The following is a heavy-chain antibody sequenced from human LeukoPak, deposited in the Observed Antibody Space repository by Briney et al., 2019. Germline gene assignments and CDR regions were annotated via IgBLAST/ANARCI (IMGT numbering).Heavy chain of an antibody. CDR3: ARGSIVVVPAAIWCYFDY. V-gene: IGHV4-4*07. CDR2: IYTSGST. CDR1: GGSISSYY. Sequence: SETLSLTCTVSGGSISSYYWSWIRQPAGKGLEWIGRIYTSGSTNYNPSLKSRVTMSVDTSKNQFSLKLSPVTAADTAVYYCARGSIVVVPAAIWCYFDYWGQGTLVTVSS. J-gene: IGHJ4*02. D-gene: IGHD2-2*02.